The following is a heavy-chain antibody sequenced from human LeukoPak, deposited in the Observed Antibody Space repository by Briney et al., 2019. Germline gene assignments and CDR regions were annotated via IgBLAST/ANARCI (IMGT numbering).Heavy chain of an antibody. CDR3: ARGFDSSGQDY. CDR1: GFTVSSNY. J-gene: IGHJ4*02. Sequence: GGSLRLSCAASGFTVSSNYMSWVRQAPGKGLEWVSVIYSGGSTYYADSVKGRFTVSRDYAKNTLFLQMNSLRAEDTAVYYCARGFDSSGQDYWGQGTLVTVSS. D-gene: IGHD3-22*01. V-gene: IGHV3-66*01. CDR2: IYSGGST.